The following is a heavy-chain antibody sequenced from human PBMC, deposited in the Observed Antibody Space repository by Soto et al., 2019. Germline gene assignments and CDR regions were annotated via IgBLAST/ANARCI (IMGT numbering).Heavy chain of an antibody. V-gene: IGHV1-3*01. J-gene: IGHJ5*02. CDR2: INAGNGNT. D-gene: IGHD3-10*01. Sequence: QVQLVQSGAEVKKPGVSVKVSCKASGYTFTSYAMHWVRQAPGQRLEWMGWINAGNGNTKYSQKFQGRVTITRDTSASTAYMELSSLRSEDTAVYYCARAGITMVRGANWFDPWGQGTLVTVSS. CDR3: ARAGITMVRGANWFDP. CDR1: GYTFTSYA.